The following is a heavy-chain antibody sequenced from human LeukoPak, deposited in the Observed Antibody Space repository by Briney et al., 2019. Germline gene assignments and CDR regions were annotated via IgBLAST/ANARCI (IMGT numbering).Heavy chain of an antibody. CDR2: VYYTGST. CDR3: ARHRGRYYDSGSYYYFDY. V-gene: IGHV4-39*02. D-gene: IGHD3-10*01. CDR1: GGSISSSGYY. J-gene: IGHJ4*02. Sequence: SETLSLTCTVSGGSISSSGYYWDWIRQPPGKGLEWVGSVYYTGSTFYNPSLKSRVTTSVDTSKNHFSLNLSSVTAADTAVYYCARHRGRYYDSGSYYYFDYWGQGTLVTVSS.